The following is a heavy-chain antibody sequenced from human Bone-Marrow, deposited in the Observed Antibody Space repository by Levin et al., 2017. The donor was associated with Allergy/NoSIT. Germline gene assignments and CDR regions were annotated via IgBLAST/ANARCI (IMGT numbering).Heavy chain of an antibody. J-gene: IGHJ5*02. V-gene: IGHV1-46*03. D-gene: IGHD4-23*01. CDR1: GYVFATHY. Sequence: GESLKISCKTSGYVFATHYMHWVRQAPRQGLEWMGLIDPSGGATTYAQNSQGRVTVTRDASTATVYLELTNLTSEDTGIYYCTRDNRMPVGGTGWFDPWGQGTLVTVFS. CDR2: IDPSGGAT. CDR3: TRDNRMPVGGTGWFDP.